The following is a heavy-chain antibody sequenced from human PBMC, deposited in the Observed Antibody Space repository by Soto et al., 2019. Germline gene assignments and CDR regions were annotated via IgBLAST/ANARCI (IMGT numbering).Heavy chain of an antibody. CDR1: GGSISSSNW. CDR2: IYHSGST. J-gene: IGHJ4*02. D-gene: IGHD6-19*01. CDR3: ARERAVADLYYFDY. V-gene: IGHV4-4*02. Sequence: QVQLQESGPGLVKPSGTLSLTCAVSGGSISSSNWWRWVRQPPGKGLEWIGEIYHSGSTNYTPSLKSRVTISVDKSKNQFSLKLSSVTAADTAVYYCARERAVADLYYFDYWGQGTLVTVSS.